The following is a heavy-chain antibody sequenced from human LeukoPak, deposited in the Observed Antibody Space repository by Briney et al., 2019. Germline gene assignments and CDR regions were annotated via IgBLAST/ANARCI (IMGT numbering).Heavy chain of an antibody. V-gene: IGHV3-21*01. Sequence: GGSLRLSCAASGFTFSSYSMNWVRQAPGKGLEWVSSISSSSSYIYYADSVKGRFTISRDSAKNSLYLQMNSLGVEDTAVYYCARDGQWLVRFDYWGQGTLVTVSS. CDR3: ARDGQWLVRFDY. D-gene: IGHD6-19*01. CDR2: ISSSSSYI. J-gene: IGHJ4*02. CDR1: GFTFSSYS.